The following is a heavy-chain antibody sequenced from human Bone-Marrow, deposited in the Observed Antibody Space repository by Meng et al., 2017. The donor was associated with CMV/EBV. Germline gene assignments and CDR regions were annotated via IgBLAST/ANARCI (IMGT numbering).Heavy chain of an antibody. CDR2: FSGSGGTT. CDR3: AKDFSVDPQLGYGMNV. Sequence: GGSLRLSCAASGFTFSHYAMTWVRQAPGKGLEWVSSFSGSGGTTYYADSVKGRFTIPRDDSTSTLYLQMKSLRVEDTAIYYCAKDFSVDPQLGYGMNVWGQGTSVTVSS. J-gene: IGHJ6*02. V-gene: IGHV3-23*01. CDR1: GFTFSHYA. D-gene: IGHD2-2*03.